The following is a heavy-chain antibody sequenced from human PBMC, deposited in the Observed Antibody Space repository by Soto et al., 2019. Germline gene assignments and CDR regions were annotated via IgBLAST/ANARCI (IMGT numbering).Heavy chain of an antibody. J-gene: IGHJ6*02. V-gene: IGHV3-7*01. D-gene: IGHD3-16*01. CDR2: IKHDGSEK. CDR1: GFTFSDSW. Sequence: EVQLVVSGGGLVQPGGSLRLSCAASGFTFSDSWMDWVRQAPGKGPEWVANIKHDGSEKNYVVSVKGRFTISRDNAKNSLYLQMNSLRAEDTAVYYCASLGRHGWGQGTTVTVSS. CDR3: ASLGRHG.